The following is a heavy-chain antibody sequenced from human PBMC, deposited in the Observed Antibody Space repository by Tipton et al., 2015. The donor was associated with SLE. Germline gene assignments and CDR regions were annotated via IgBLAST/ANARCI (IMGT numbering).Heavy chain of an antibody. CDR1: AGSIRSYH. CDR3: AKSLGAGFCSGGNCFEPLDY. J-gene: IGHJ4*02. D-gene: IGHD2-15*01. Sequence: TLSLTCTVSAGSIRSYHWSWIRQPPGKGLEWIGYIYYSGITNYNLSLQSRVTISMDTSKNQFSLKMNSVTAADTAIYYCAKSLGAGFCSGGNCFEPLDYWGQGILVTVSS. CDR2: IYYSGIT. V-gene: IGHV4-59*08.